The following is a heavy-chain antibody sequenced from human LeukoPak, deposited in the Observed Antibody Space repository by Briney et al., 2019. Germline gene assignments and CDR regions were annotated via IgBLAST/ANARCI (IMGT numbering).Heavy chain of an antibody. J-gene: IGHJ3*02. D-gene: IGHD2-21*02. CDR3: ARDNLEGDCGGDCLNGAFDI. V-gene: IGHV3-21*01. CDR1: GFTFSSYS. CDR2: ISSSSSYI. Sequence: PGGSLRLSCAASGFTFSSYSMNWVRQAPGKGLEWVSSISSSSSYIYYADSVKGRFTISRDNAKNSLYLRMNSLRAEDTAVYYCARDNLEGDCGGDCLNGAFDIWGQGTMVTVSS.